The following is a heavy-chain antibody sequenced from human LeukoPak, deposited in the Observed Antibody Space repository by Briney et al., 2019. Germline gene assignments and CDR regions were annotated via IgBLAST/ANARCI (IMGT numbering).Heavy chain of an antibody. D-gene: IGHD6-19*01. V-gene: IGHV6-1*01. J-gene: IGHJ4*02. CDR3: ARDFGTTGWHTFDY. CDR2: TYYRSEWYN. CDR1: GDSVSSKNGA. Sequence: PSQTLSLTCVVSGDSVSSKNGAWNWIRQSPSRGLEWLGRTYYRSEWYNDYAESMEGRMAISQDTSKNQYSLHLNSVTPDDTAVYYCARDFGTTGWHTFDYWGQGTLVTVS.